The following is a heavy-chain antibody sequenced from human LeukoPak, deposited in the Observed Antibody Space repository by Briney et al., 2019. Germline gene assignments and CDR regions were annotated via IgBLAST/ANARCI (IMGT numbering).Heavy chain of an antibody. V-gene: IGHV3-7*01. Sequence: PGGALRLSCAASGFTFRTYWMSWIREAPGKKQEWVADINQDGSEEYYLQSVRGRFTVSRDNAQNAVFLQMTNLRADDTAVYYCARWKMELQRNAFDFWGQGTVVTVSS. CDR2: INQDGSEE. CDR1: GFTFRTYW. J-gene: IGHJ3*01. D-gene: IGHD1-26*01. CDR3: ARWKMELQRNAFDF.